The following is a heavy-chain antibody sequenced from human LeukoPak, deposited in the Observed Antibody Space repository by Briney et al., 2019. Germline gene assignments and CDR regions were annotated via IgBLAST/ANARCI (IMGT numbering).Heavy chain of an antibody. D-gene: IGHD2/OR15-2a*01. CDR2: IKQDGSEK. V-gene: IGHV3-7*03. CDR3: ERGRGIDY. CDR1: GFTFSSYY. J-gene: IGHJ4*02. Sequence: QPGGSLRLSCAASGFTFSSYYMSWVRQAPGKGLEWVANIKQDGSEKYYVDSVKGRFTISRDNAKNSLYLQMNSLRAEDTAVYYCERGRGIDYWGQGTLVTVSS.